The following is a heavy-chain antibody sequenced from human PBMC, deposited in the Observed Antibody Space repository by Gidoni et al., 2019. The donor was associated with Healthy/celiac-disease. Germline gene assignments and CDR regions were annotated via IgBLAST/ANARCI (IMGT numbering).Heavy chain of an antibody. Sequence: QVQLVESGGGVVQPGRSLRLPCAPSGFTFISYGIHWVRQAPGKGLEWVAVIWYDGSNKYYADSVKGRFTISRDNSKNTLYLQMNSLRAEDTAVYYCARETLKHSRLVRGPFDYWGQGTLVTVSS. CDR3: ARETLKHSRLVRGPFDY. V-gene: IGHV3-33*01. CDR2: IWYDGSNK. D-gene: IGHD6-19*01. J-gene: IGHJ4*02. CDR1: GFTFISYG.